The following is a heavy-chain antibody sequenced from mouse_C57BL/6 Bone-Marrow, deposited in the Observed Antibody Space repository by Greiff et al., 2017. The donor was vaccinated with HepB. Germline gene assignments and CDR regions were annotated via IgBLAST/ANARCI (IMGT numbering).Heavy chain of an antibody. V-gene: IGHV1-63*01. CDR3: ARMGIYFDY. J-gene: IGHJ2*01. D-gene: IGHD4-1*01. CDR2: IYPGGGYT. CDR1: GYTFTNYW. Sequence: LMESGAELVRPGTSVKMSCKASGYTFTNYWIGWAKQRPGHGLEWIGDIYPGGGYTNYNEKFKGKATLTADKSSSTAYMQFSSLTSEDSAIYYCARMGIYFDYWGQGTTLTVSS.